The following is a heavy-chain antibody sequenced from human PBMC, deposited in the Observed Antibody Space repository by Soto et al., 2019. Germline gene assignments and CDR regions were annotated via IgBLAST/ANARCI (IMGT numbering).Heavy chain of an antibody. Sequence: SETLSLTCAVSGGSISSYYWSWIRQPPGKGLEWIGYAYYTGTTSYNPSLKSRVTISVDKSRNQFSLKLSSVTAADTAVYYCARGPNYDFWSGYFRGWGQGTLVTVS. CDR3: ARGPNYDFWSGYFRG. J-gene: IGHJ4*02. D-gene: IGHD3-3*01. V-gene: IGHV4-59*13. CDR2: AYYTGTT. CDR1: GGSISSYY.